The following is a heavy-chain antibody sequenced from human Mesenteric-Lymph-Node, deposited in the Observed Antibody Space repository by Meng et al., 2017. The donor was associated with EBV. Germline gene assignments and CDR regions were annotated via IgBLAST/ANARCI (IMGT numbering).Heavy chain of an antibody. D-gene: IGHD1-7*01. CDR1: GGSLSGYY. CDR3: ARVSEISGTWLDC. V-gene: IGHV4-34*01. J-gene: IGHJ1*01. Sequence: QVQVQHGAPGFVKPSEPLSLTCAGYGGSLSGYYWSWIRQPPGKGLEWIGEITHSGSTNYNPSLKSRVTISVDTSKNQFSLKLKSVTATDTAVYFCARVSEISGTWLDCWGQGTLVTVSS. CDR2: ITHSGST.